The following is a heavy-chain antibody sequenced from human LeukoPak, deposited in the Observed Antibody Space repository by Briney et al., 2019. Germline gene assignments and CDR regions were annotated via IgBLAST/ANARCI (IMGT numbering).Heavy chain of an antibody. Sequence: GGSLRLSCAASGFTFSSYSMNWVRQAPGKGLEWVSAISISGDTTYYADAVKGRFTISRDNSKNTVYLQMNSLRAEDTAVYYCANEIRPNDYWGQGTLVTVSS. D-gene: IGHD4-17*01. J-gene: IGHJ4*02. CDR2: ISISGDTT. V-gene: IGHV3-23*01. CDR3: ANEIRPNDY. CDR1: GFTFSSYS.